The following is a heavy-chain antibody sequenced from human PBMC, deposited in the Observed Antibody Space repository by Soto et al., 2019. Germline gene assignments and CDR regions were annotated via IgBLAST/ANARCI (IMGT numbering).Heavy chain of an antibody. J-gene: IGHJ4*02. Sequence: GGSLRLACSASGFNFAAYTMSGVRLTPGKGLEWVGFIRRIAYGGTTDYAASVKGRFTISRDDSRKIVYLQMSRLKIEDTGVYYCSRSLAIDFDSWGQGTPVTVS. CDR1: GFNFAAYT. CDR2: IRRIAYGGTT. CDR3: SRSLAIDFDS. V-gene: IGHV3-49*04.